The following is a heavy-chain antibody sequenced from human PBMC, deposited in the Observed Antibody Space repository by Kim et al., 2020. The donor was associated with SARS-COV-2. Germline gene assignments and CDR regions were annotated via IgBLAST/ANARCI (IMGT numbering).Heavy chain of an antibody. CDR3: ARGTRLGGGFLDY. D-gene: IGHD3-16*01. Sequence: YNPSLTSRVTISVDTSKSQFSLKLSSVAAADTAVYYCARGTRLGGGFLDYWGQGTLVTVSS. J-gene: IGHJ4*02. V-gene: IGHV4-34*01.